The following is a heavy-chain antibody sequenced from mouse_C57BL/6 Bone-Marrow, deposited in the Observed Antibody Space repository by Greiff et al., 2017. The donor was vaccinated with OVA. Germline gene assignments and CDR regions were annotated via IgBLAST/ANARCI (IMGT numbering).Heavy chain of an antibody. CDR2: ISDGGSYT. CDR3: ASFYYFDY. V-gene: IGHV5-4*03. CDR1: GFTFSSYA. J-gene: IGHJ2*01. Sequence: DVMLVESGGGLVKPGGSLKLSCAASGFTFSSYAMSWVRQTPEKRLEWVATISDGGSYTYYPDNVKGRFTISRDNAKNNLYLQMSHLKSEDTAMYYCASFYYFDYWGQGTTLTVSS.